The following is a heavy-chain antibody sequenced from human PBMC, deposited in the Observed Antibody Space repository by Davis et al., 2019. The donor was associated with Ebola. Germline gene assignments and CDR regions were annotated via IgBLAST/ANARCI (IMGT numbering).Heavy chain of an antibody. Sequence: ASVKVSCKASGYTITSFGISWVRQAPGQGLEWMGWISTYNGNTRYAQKLQGRVTMTTDTSTSTVYMELRSLRSDDTALYYCAGTLYYYYGMDVWGQGTTVTDSS. J-gene: IGHJ6*02. CDR1: GYTITSFG. CDR3: AGTLYYYYGMDV. V-gene: IGHV1-18*01. CDR2: ISTYNGNT.